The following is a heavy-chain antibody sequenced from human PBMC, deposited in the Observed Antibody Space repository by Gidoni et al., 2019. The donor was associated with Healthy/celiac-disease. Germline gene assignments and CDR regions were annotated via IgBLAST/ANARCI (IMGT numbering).Heavy chain of an antibody. CDR2: IIPIFGTA. D-gene: IGHD3-22*01. Sequence: QVQLVQSGAEVKKPGSSVKVSCKASGGTFSSYAISWVRQAPGQGLEWMGGIIPIFGTANYAQKFQGGVTITADESTSTAYMELSSLRSEDTAVYYCARGPYASGRPIGGAEYFQHWGQGTLVTVSS. CDR1: GGTFSSYA. V-gene: IGHV1-69*01. CDR3: ARGPYASGRPIGGAEYFQH. J-gene: IGHJ1*01.